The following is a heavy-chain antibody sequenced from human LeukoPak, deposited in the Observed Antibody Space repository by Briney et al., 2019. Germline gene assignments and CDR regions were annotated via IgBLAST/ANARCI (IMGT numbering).Heavy chain of an antibody. D-gene: IGHD5-12*01. Sequence: ASVRVSCKASGYTFTSYGISWVRQAPGQGLEWMGWISAYNGNTNYAQKLQGRVTMTTDTSTSTAYMELRSLRSDDTAVYYCARVYRDGYNYDFDYWGQGTLVTVSS. V-gene: IGHV1-18*01. J-gene: IGHJ4*02. CDR3: ARVYRDGYNYDFDY. CDR1: GYTFTSYG. CDR2: ISAYNGNT.